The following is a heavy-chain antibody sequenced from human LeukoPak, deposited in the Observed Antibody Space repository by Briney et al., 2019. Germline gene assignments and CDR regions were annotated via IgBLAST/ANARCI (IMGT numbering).Heavy chain of an antibody. V-gene: IGHV4-34*01. Sequence: SETLSLTCAVYGGSFSGYYWSWIRQPPGKGLEWIGEINHSGSTNYNPSLKSRVTISVDTSKNQFSLKLSSVTAADTAVYYCASLYYYGSGDIPWGQGTLVTVSS. CDR2: INHSGST. D-gene: IGHD3-10*01. CDR3: ASLYYYGSGDIP. CDR1: GGSFSGYY. J-gene: IGHJ5*02.